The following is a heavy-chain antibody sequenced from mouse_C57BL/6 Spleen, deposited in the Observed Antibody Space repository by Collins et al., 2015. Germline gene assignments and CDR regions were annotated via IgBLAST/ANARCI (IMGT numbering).Heavy chain of an antibody. V-gene: IGHV1-75*01. Sequence: QVQLQQSGPELVKPGASVKISCKASGYTFTDYYINWVKQRPGQGLEWIGWIFPGSGSTYYNEKFKGKATLTVDKSSSTAYMLLSSLTSEDSAVYFCARDEAMPYGSSYEGYFDVWGTGTTVTVSS. J-gene: IGHJ1*03. CDR1: GYTFTDYY. CDR2: IFPGSGST. D-gene: IGHD1-1*01. CDR3: ARDEAMPYGSSYEGYFDV.